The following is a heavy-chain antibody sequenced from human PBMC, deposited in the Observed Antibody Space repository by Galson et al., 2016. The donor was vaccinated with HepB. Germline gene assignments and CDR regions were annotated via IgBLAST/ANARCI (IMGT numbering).Heavy chain of an antibody. CDR2: IYYSGRT. Sequence: SETLSLTCTVSGGSMRGLYWSWIRQAPGKGLEVIGYIYYSGRTNYRPSLTSRVTISADTSRNQFSLKLTSVTPADTGVYYCARGLAPSEAIVQSPDYWGQGILITVS. CDR1: GGSMRGLY. J-gene: IGHJ4*02. D-gene: IGHD3-16*02. V-gene: IGHV4-59*11. CDR3: ARGLAPSEAIVQSPDY.